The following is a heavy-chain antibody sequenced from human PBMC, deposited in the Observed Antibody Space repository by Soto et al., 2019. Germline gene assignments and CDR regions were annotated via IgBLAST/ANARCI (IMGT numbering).Heavy chain of an antibody. CDR2: ISGSGGST. CDR3: AKTGRDPYDFWSGYYL. Sequence: GGSLRLSCAASGFTFSSYAMSWVRQAPGKGLEWVSAISGSGGSTYYADSVKGRFTISRDNSKNTLYLQMNSLRAEDTAVYYCAKTGRDPYDFWSGYYLWGQGTLVTVSS. J-gene: IGHJ5*02. V-gene: IGHV3-23*01. D-gene: IGHD3-3*01. CDR1: GFTFSSYA.